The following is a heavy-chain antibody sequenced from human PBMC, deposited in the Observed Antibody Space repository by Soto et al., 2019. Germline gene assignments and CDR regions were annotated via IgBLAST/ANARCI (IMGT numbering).Heavy chain of an antibody. J-gene: IGHJ6*02. CDR3: AMAGYCTSGLCHSFYYFGMDV. Sequence: QVQLGESGGGVVQPGRSLRLSCAASGFTFSTYGMHWVRQAPGKGLEWVAVISSDGSKIYYADSGKGRFTISRDDSKNTLYLQMNSLRAEDTAVYYYAMAGYCTSGLCHSFYYFGMDVWGQGTTVTVSS. CDR1: GFTFSTYG. D-gene: IGHD2-8*01. V-gene: IGHV3-30*03. CDR2: ISSDGSKI.